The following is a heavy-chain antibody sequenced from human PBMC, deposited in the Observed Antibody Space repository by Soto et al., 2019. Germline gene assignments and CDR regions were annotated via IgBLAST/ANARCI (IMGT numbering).Heavy chain of an antibody. CDR3: AKDHWGSY. J-gene: IGHJ4*02. CDR1: GFTFSTYA. D-gene: IGHD3-16*01. Sequence: EMQLLESGGGLVQPGGSLRLSCVASGFTFSTYAMSWVRQAPGKGLEWVSAISGSGVDTYYADSVKGRFTISRDNSKTTLYLQMNSLRAEDTALYYCAKDHWGSYSGQGTLVTVSS. CDR2: ISGSGVDT. V-gene: IGHV3-23*01.